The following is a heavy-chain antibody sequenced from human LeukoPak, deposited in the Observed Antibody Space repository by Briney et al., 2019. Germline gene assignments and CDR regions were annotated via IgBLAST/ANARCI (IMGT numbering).Heavy chain of an antibody. CDR2: IYTSGST. CDR1: GGSISNYY. J-gene: IGHJ4*02. D-gene: IGHD6-13*01. CDR3: AREAAAGTFYFDY. V-gene: IGHV4-4*07. Sequence: SETLSLTCTVSGGSISNYYWSWIRQPAGKGLEWIGRIYTSGSTNYNPALKSRVTMSVDTSKNQFSLKLTSVTAADTAVYYCAREAAAGTFYFDYWGQGTLVTVSS.